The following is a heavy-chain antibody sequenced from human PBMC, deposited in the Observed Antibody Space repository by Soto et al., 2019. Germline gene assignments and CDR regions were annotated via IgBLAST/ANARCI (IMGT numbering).Heavy chain of an antibody. D-gene: IGHD2-15*01. CDR2: IYWDDDK. Sequence: QITLKESGPTLVKPTQTLTLTCTFSGFSLSTSGVAVGWIRQPPGKALEWLALIYWDDDKRYIPSLKSRLTITKDTSKTQVVLTMTDMDPVDTGTYYCAHTVVVVVTATHAFDIWGQGTMVTVSS. J-gene: IGHJ3*02. CDR1: GFSLSTSGVA. CDR3: AHTVVVVVTATHAFDI. V-gene: IGHV2-5*02.